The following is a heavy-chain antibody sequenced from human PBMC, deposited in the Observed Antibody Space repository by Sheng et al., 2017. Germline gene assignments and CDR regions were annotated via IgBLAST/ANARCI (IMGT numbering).Heavy chain of an antibody. CDR1: GGSISSYY. J-gene: IGHJ5*02. CDR2: IYYSGST. D-gene: IGHD4-17*01. Sequence: QVQLQESGPGLVKPSETLSLTCTVSGGSISSYYWSWIRQPPGKGLEWIGYIYYSGSTNYNPSLKSRVTISVDTSKNQFSLKLSSVTAADTAVYYCASYGDYTNWFDPWGQGTLVTVSS. V-gene: IGHV4-59*01. CDR3: ASYGDYTNWFDP.